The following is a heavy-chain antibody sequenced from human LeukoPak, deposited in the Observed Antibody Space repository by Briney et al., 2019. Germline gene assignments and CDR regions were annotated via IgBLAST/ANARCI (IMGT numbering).Heavy chain of an antibody. CDR1: GFTFGIYD. Sequence: PGGSLRLSCAASGFTFGIYDLSWVRQAPGKGLECVSAINRGVGSTYYADSVKGRFTISRDNSKNTLYLQMNSLRAEDTAVYYCARDYVAGSSVGYWGQGTLVTVSS. J-gene: IGHJ4*02. CDR2: INRGVGST. D-gene: IGHD3-16*01. V-gene: IGHV3-23*01. CDR3: ARDYVAGSSVGY.